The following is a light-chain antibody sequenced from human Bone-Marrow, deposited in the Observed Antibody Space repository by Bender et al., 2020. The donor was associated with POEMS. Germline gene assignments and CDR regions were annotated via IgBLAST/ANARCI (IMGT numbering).Light chain of an antibody. J-gene: IGLJ3*02. Sequence: QSALTQPASVSGSPGQSITISCSGTSTDVGAYNYVSWYQQHPGKAPKLMIYDVSYRPSAVSNRFSGSKSGNTASLTISGLRAEDEADYYCSSYTTSTTWVFGGGTKVTVL. V-gene: IGLV2-14*03. CDR1: STDVGAYNY. CDR3: SSYTTSTTWV. CDR2: DVS.